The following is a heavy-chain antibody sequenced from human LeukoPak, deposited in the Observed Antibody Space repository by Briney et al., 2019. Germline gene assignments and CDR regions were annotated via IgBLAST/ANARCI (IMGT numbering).Heavy chain of an antibody. CDR3: AKEYYYGSGSYYYYYYYMDV. V-gene: IGHV3-11*01. CDR2: ISSSGSTI. D-gene: IGHD3-10*01. CDR1: GFTFSDYY. J-gene: IGHJ6*03. Sequence: PGGSLRLSCAASGFTFSDYYMSWIRQAPGKGLEWVSYISSSGSTIYYADSVKGRFTISRDNAKNSLYLQMNSLRAEDTAVYYCAKEYYYGSGSYYYYYYYMDVWGKGTTVTISS.